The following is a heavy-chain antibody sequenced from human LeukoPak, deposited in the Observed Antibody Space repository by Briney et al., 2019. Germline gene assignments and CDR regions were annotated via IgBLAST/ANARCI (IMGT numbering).Heavy chain of an antibody. CDR1: GSTLSDLS. CDR3: VTDRARVFWYCDL. J-gene: IGHJ2*01. D-gene: IGHD3-10*01. Sequence: GASVKVSCKVSGSTLSDLSIHRVRQAPGKGLEYVGGSDPEDGETFHAQNFQGRVTMTEDTSIDTAYMELSRLRSEDTAVYYCVTDRARVFWYCDLWRRGTLVTVSS. CDR2: SDPEDGET. V-gene: IGHV1-24*01.